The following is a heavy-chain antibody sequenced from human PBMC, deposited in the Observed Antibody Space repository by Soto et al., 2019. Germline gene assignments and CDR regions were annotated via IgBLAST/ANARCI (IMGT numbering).Heavy chain of an antibody. Sequence: GGSLRLSCAASGFTFSSYGMHWVRQAPGKGLEWVAVISYDGSNKYYADSVKGRFTISRDNSKNTLYLQMNSLRAEDTAVYYCAKDRSDTVTYFDYWGQGTLVTVSS. CDR2: ISYDGSNK. D-gene: IGHD4-17*01. V-gene: IGHV3-30*18. J-gene: IGHJ4*02. CDR3: AKDRSDTVTYFDY. CDR1: GFTFSSYG.